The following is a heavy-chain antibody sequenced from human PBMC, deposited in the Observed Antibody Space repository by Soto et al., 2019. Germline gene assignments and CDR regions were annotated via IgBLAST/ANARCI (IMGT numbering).Heavy chain of an antibody. V-gene: IGHV3-48*01. CDR2: ISGGGRPI. CDR3: ARDLGWVFDS. J-gene: IGHJ4*02. CDR1: GFTFSTFS. Sequence: EVQLVESGGGSVQPGGSLRLSCAASGFTFSTFSMNWVRRAPGRGLEWISYISGGGRPISYADSVKGRFTISRDNAKNSLYLQMNRLTVEDTAVYYCARDLGWVFDSWRQGTLVTVSS. D-gene: IGHD6-19*01.